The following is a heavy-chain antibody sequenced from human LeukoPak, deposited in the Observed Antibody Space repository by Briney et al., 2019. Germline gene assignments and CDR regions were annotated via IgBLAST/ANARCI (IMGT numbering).Heavy chain of an antibody. Sequence: PGGSLRLSCAASGFTFSSYEMNWVRQAPGKGLEWVSYISSSGSTIYYADSVKGRLTISRDNAKNSLYLQMNSLRAEDTAVYYCARWGPGQTQFDYWGQGTLVTVSS. CDR1: GFTFSSYE. CDR2: ISSSGSTI. D-gene: IGHD3-16*01. V-gene: IGHV3-48*03. J-gene: IGHJ4*02. CDR3: ARWGPGQTQFDY.